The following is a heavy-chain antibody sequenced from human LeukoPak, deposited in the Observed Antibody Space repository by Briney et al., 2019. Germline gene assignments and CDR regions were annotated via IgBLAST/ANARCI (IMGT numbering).Heavy chain of an antibody. Sequence: ASVKVSCKASGGTFSSYAISWVRQAPGQGLEWMGGIIPIFGTANYAQKFQGRVTITADKSTSTAYMELSSLRSEDTAVYYCARGGFGELFLDYWGQGTLVTVSS. D-gene: IGHD3-10*01. J-gene: IGHJ4*02. CDR2: IIPIFGTA. CDR1: GGTFSSYA. CDR3: ARGGFGELFLDY. V-gene: IGHV1-69*06.